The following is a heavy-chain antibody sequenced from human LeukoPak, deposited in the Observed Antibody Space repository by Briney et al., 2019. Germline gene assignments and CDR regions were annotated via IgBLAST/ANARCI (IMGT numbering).Heavy chain of an antibody. CDR3: ARGEWRT. V-gene: IGHV3-53*01. CDR1: GFSVSGNS. CDR2: IYSGTT. J-gene: IGHJ5*02. D-gene: IGHD3-3*01. Sequence: PGGSLRLSCTVSGFSVSGNSMSWVRQAPGKGLEWVSFIYSGTTHYSDSVKGRFTISRDDAKNSLYLQMNSLRVEDTAVYYCARGEWRTWGQGTLVTVSS.